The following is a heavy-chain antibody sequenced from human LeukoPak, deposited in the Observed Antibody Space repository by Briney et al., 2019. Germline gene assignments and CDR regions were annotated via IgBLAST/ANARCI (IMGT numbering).Heavy chain of an antibody. V-gene: IGHV3-13*01. D-gene: IGHD3-10*01. CDR1: GFTFSSYD. J-gene: IGHJ5*02. CDR3: ARGGYYGSGSYAFDP. CDR2: IGTAGDT. Sequence: PGGSLSLSCAASGFTFSSYDMHWVRQATGKGLEWVSAIGTAGDTYYPGSVKGRFTISRENAKNSLYLQMNSLRAGDTAVYYCARGGYYGSGSYAFDPWGQGTLVTVSS.